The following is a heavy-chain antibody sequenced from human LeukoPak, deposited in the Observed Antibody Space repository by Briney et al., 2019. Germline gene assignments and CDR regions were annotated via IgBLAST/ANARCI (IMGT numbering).Heavy chain of an antibody. CDR2: IKSKTDGGTT. V-gene: IGHV3-15*01. D-gene: IGHD6-13*01. J-gene: IGHJ4*02. Sequence: GGSLRLSCAASGFTFSNAWMTWVRQAPGRGLEWVGRIKSKTDGGTTDYAAPVKGRFTISRDDSKNTLSLQMNSLKTEDTAVYYCTTDRAFSSFWYYFNYWGQGSLVTVSS. CDR1: GFTFSNAW. CDR3: TTDRAFSSFWYYFNY.